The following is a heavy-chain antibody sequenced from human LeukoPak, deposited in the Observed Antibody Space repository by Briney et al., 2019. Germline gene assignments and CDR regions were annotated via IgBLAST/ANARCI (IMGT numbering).Heavy chain of an antibody. D-gene: IGHD1-26*01. CDR1: GYTFIDSY. CDR3: ATADKWEPLDY. Sequence: ASVKVSCKTSGYTFIDSYIHWVRQAPGQWLEWMGGFEPEDGEPIFAQTFQGRLSMTEDTSTDTAHMELSSLTVEDTAVYYCATADKWEPLDYWGQGTLVTVSS. V-gene: IGHV1-24*01. J-gene: IGHJ4*02. CDR2: FEPEDGEP.